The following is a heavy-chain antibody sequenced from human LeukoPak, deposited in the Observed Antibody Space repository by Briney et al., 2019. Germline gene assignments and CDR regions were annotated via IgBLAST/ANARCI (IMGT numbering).Heavy chain of an antibody. D-gene: IGHD4-17*01. CDR2: ISSSSTYI. CDR1: GFTFSAYS. V-gene: IGHV3-21*01. Sequence: PGGSLRLSCAASGFTFSAYSMNWVRQAPGKGLEWVSSISSSSTYIYYADLVKGRFTISRDNSKNTLYLQMNSLRAEDTAVYYCARDSKTTVTNNYYYGMDVWGQGTTVTVSS. CDR3: ARDSKTTVTNNYYYGMDV. J-gene: IGHJ6*02.